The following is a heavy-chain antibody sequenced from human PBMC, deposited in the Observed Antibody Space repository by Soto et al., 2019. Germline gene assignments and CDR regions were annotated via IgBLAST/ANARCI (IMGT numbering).Heavy chain of an antibody. V-gene: IGHV4-59*11. CDR1: GGSINNHY. CDR2: SYYTGST. CDR3: ARANWYSEY. Sequence: QVHLQESGPGLVKPSETLSLTCTVSGGSINNHYWSWIRQPPGKGLEWIGCSYYTGSTNYNPSLKSRVTMSVDTSKNQFSLNLTSLTAADTAIYYCARANWYSEYWGQGTLVTVSA. J-gene: IGHJ4*02. D-gene: IGHD7-27*01.